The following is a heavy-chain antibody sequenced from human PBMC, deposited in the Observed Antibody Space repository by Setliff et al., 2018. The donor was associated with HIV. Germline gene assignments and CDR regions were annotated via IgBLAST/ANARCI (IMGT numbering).Heavy chain of an antibody. Sequence: SVKVSCKASGGTFTNDTVNWVRQAPGQGLEWMGGITPMVGTGSYAQKFQDRVTISADTAINTAYMELTGLRPEDTAVYYCARGTDYSGWFYDYWGQGTQVTVSS. J-gene: IGHJ4*02. CDR1: GGTFTNDT. CDR3: ARGTDYSGWFYDY. V-gene: IGHV1-69*06. D-gene: IGHD1-26*01. CDR2: ITPMVGTG.